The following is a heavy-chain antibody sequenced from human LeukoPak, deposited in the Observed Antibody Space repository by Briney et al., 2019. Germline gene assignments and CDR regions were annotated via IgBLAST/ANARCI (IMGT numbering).Heavy chain of an antibody. CDR3: ARDLPVAAADF. D-gene: IGHD6-13*01. Sequence: GGSLRLSCAASGFSLTNFDMNWIRQAPGKGQEWVSFFSVRYNVIYYADSVKGRFTVSRDEAKNSLYLQMNSLRAEDTALYYCARDLPVAAADFWGQGTLVTVSS. CDR2: FSVRYNVI. V-gene: IGHV3-48*01. J-gene: IGHJ4*02. CDR1: GFSLTNFD.